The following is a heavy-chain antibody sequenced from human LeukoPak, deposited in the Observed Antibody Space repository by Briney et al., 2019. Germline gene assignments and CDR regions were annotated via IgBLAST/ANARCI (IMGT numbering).Heavy chain of an antibody. CDR2: IYTSGST. Sequence: SETLSLTCAVYGGSFSGYYWSWIRQPAGKGLEWIGRIYTSGSTNYNPSPKSRVTISVDTSKNQFSLKLSSVTAADTAVYYCARDDYSNNNWFDPWGQGTLVTVSS. J-gene: IGHJ5*02. D-gene: IGHD4-11*01. CDR1: GGSFSGYY. V-gene: IGHV4-4*07. CDR3: ARDDYSNNNWFDP.